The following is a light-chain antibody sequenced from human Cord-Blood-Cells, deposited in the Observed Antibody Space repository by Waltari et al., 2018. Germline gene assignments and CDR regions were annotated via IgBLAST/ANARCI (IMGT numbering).Light chain of an antibody. V-gene: IGKV3-11*01. CDR2: DSS. CDR1: QSVSSY. Sequence: EIVLTNSPATRSVPPGERATRSCRASQSVSSYLAWYQHKPGQAPRLLIYDSSNRATGIPARFSGSGSGTDFTLTISSLEPEDFAVYYGQQRSNWITFGQGTRLEIK. CDR3: QQRSNWIT. J-gene: IGKJ5*01.